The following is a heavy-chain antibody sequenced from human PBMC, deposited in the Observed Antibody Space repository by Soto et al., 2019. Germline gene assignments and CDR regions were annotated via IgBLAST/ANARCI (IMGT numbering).Heavy chain of an antibody. CDR2: ISYDGSNK. D-gene: IGHD3-10*01. Sequence: GGFLRLSCAASGFTFSSYAMHWVRQAPGKGLEWVAVISYDGSNKYYADSVKGRFTISRDNSKNTLYLQMNSLRAEDTAVYYCASDSYYYDDFDMWGQGTMVTVSS. CDR1: GFTFSSYA. V-gene: IGHV3-30-3*01. CDR3: ASDSYYYDDFDM. J-gene: IGHJ3*02.